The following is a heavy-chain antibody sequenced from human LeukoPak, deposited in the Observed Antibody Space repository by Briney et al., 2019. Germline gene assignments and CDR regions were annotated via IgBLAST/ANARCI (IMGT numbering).Heavy chain of an antibody. D-gene: IGHD3-3*01. CDR1: GFTFNSAY. J-gene: IGHJ4*02. V-gene: IGHV3-69-1*01. Sequence: GGSLRLSCAASGFTFNSAYMGWVRQAPGKGLEWVSYISSSSTIYYADSVKGRFTISRDNAKNSLYLQMNSLRAEDTAVYYCARNFWIGYTFDYWGQGTLVTVSS. CDR2: ISSSSTI. CDR3: ARNFWIGYTFDY.